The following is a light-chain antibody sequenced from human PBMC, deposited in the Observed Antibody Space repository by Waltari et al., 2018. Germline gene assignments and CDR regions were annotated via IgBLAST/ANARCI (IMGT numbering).Light chain of an antibody. CDR2: GAS. CDR3: HQYGSSPRT. CDR1: QSVSSSY. J-gene: IGKJ4*01. Sequence: EIVLTQSPGTLSLSPGERATLSCRASQSVSSSYLAWYQQKPGQAPRLLNYGASSRATGIPDRFSGSGSGTDFTLTISRLEPEDFAVYYCHQYGSSPRTFGGGTKVEIK. V-gene: IGKV3-20*01.